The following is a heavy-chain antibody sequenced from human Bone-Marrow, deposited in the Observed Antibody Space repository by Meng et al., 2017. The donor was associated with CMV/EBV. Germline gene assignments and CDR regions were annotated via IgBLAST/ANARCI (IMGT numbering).Heavy chain of an antibody. Sequence: GSLRLSCTVSGGSISSSIYYWGWIRQPPGKGLEWIGCIYYTGSTYYNPSLKSRVTISVDTSKNQFSLKLSSVTAADTAVYYCARDGYYYDSSGYCRAFDIWGQRTMVTASS. V-gene: IGHV4-39*07. CDR3: ARDGYYYDSSGYCRAFDI. CDR2: IYYTGST. CDR1: GGSISSSIYY. J-gene: IGHJ3*02. D-gene: IGHD3-22*01.